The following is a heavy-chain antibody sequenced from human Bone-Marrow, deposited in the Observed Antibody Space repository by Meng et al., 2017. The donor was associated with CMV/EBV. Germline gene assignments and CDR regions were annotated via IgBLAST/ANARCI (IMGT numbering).Heavy chain of an antibody. CDR2: IHYSGST. J-gene: IGHJ4*02. V-gene: IGHV4-59*01. CDR3: ARDWELGY. D-gene: IGHD3-10*01. Sequence: GSLRLSCAVYGGSFSNYYWSWIRQPPGKGLEWIGCIHYSGSTNYNPSLKSRVTISVDTSKNQFSLKLSSVTAADTAVYYCARDWELGYWGQGTLVTVSS. CDR1: GGSFSNYY.